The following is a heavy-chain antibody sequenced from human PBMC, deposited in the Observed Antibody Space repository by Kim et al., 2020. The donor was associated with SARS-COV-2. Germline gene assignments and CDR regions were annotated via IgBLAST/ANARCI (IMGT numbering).Heavy chain of an antibody. J-gene: IGHJ4*02. D-gene: IGHD2-21*02. CDR3: ASDQYCGGDCHWSFDY. Sequence: DSLKGRFTISKDNAKNSLYLQMKSLKDEDTAVYYCASDQYCGGDCHWSFDYWGQGILVTVSS. V-gene: IGHV3-48*02.